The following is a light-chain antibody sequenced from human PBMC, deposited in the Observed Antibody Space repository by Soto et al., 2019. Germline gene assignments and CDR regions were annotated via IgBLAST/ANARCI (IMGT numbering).Light chain of an antibody. Sequence: QSVLTQPPSASGTPGQWVTISCSGSSSNIGSNYVYWYQQLPGTAPKLLIYNNNQRPSGVPDRFSASKSGTSASLAIRGLRSDDGADYYCSSWDGSLSGYVFGAGTKVTGL. J-gene: IGLJ1*01. V-gene: IGLV1-47*02. CDR1: SSNIGSNY. CDR3: SSWDGSLSGYV. CDR2: NNN.